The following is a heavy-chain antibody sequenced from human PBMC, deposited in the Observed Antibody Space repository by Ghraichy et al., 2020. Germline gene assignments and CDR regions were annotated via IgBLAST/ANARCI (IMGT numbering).Heavy chain of an antibody. CDR1: GYTFTSYG. D-gene: IGHD2-15*01. V-gene: IGHV1-18*01. CDR3: ARVRCSGGRCYWNWFDP. Sequence: ASVKVSCKASGYTFTSYGISWVRQAPGQGLEWMGWISAYNGNTDYAQNLQGRVTMTTDTSTSTAYMELRSLRSDDTAVYYCARVRCSGGRCYWNWFDPWGQGTLVTVSS. J-gene: IGHJ5*02. CDR2: ISAYNGNT.